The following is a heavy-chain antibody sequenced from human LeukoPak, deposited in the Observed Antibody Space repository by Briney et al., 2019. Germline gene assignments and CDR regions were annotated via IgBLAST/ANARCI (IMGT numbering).Heavy chain of an antibody. CDR1: GFTFSNYA. CDR2: MSYDGTKK. CDR3: ARDYGGSSPFDY. J-gene: IGHJ4*02. V-gene: IGHV3-30*04. D-gene: IGHD4-23*01. Sequence: GKSLRLSCAASGFTFSNYAMHWVRQAPGKGLEWVAVMSYDGTKKYYADSVKGRFTISRDNAKNSLYLHMNSLRAEDTAVYYCARDYGGSSPFDYWGQGTLVTVSS.